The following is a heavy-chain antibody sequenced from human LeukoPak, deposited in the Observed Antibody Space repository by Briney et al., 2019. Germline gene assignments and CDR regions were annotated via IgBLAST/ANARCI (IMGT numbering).Heavy chain of an antibody. CDR1: GFTFSSYG. CDR2: IRYDGSNK. J-gene: IGHJ4*02. D-gene: IGHD5-12*01. Sequence: GGSLRLSCAASGFTFSSYGMHWVRQAPGKGLEWVAFIRYDGSNKYYADSVKDRFTISRDNSKNTLYLQMNSLRAEDTAVYYCAKERYSGYDFDSWGQGTLVTVSS. V-gene: IGHV3-30*02. CDR3: AKERYSGYDFDS.